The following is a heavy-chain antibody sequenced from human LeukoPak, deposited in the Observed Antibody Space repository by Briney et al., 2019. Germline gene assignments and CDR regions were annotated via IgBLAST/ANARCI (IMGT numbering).Heavy chain of an antibody. Sequence: GASVKVSCKASGYTFTGYYMHWVRQAPGQGLEWMGWNNPNSGGTNYAQKFQGRVTMTRDTSISTAYMELSRLRSDDTAVYYCARDRLTGTANWFDPWGQGTLVTVSS. J-gene: IGHJ5*02. CDR3: ARDRLTGTANWFDP. CDR1: GYTFTGYY. V-gene: IGHV1-2*02. CDR2: NNPNSGGT. D-gene: IGHD1-20*01.